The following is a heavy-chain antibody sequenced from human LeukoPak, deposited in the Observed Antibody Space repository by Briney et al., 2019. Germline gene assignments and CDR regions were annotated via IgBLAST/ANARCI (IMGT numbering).Heavy chain of an antibody. CDR3: ARDRNTAMVLYYYYGMDV. J-gene: IGHJ6*02. CDR2: ISYDGSNK. V-gene: IGHV3-30-3*01. CDR1: GFTFSSYA. Sequence: GGSLRLSCAASGFTFSSYAMHWVRQAPGKGLEWVAVISYDGSNKYYADSVKGRFTISRDNSKNTLYLQMNSLRAEDTAVYYCARDRNTAMVLYYYYGMDVWGQGTTVTVSS. D-gene: IGHD5-18*01.